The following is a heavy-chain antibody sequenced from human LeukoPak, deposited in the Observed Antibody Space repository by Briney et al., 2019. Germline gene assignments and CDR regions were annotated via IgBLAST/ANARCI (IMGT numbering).Heavy chain of an antibody. D-gene: IGHD3-3*01. Sequence: GGSLRLYCAASGFTFSSHWMSWGRQAPGKGLEWVANIREDGSLQYYVDSVEGRFTISRDNARKSVFLQMNTLRVDDTAVYYCTRVSGAYDVSDYWGQGALVTVSS. J-gene: IGHJ4*02. CDR2: IREDGSLQ. CDR3: TRVSGAYDVSDY. V-gene: IGHV3-7*03. CDR1: GFTFSSHW.